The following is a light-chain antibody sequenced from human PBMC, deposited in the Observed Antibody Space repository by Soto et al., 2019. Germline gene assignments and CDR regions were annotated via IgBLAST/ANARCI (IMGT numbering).Light chain of an antibody. CDR3: SSYTGGSTYV. Sequence: QSVLTQPASVSGSPGQSITISCTGTSSDIGGYKYVSWYQQHPGKAPKLMIYDVSNRPSGVSNRFSGSKSGNTATLTISGLQGEDEAEYSCSSYTGGSTYVFGTGTKVPVL. CDR1: SSDIGGYKY. CDR2: DVS. J-gene: IGLJ1*01. V-gene: IGLV2-14*01.